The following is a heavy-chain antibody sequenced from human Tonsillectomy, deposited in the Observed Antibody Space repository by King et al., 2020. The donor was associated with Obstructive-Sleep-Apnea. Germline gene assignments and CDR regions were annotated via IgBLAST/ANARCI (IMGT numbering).Heavy chain of an antibody. CDR1: FTVSSNY. D-gene: IGHD3/OR15-3a*01. Sequence: VQLVESGGGLVQPGGSLRLSCGFTVSSNYMSWVRQAPGKGLEWVSVIYSGCSTYYADSVKVRFTISRDISNNTLYLQMNSLRAEDTAVYYCARAPFIWTDYEQSWYFDLWGRGTLVTVSS. CDR3: ARAPFIWTDYEQSWYFDL. CDR2: IYSGCST. V-gene: IGHV3-66*01. J-gene: IGHJ2*01.